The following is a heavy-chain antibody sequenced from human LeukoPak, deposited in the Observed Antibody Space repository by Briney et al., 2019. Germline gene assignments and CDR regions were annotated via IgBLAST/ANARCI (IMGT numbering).Heavy chain of an antibody. J-gene: IGHJ4*02. CDR3: AKDPGGFVVVPAAIGY. CDR1: GFTFSSYG. Sequence: GGSLRLSCAASGFTFSSYGMHWVRQAPGKGLEWVAFIRYDGSNKYYADSVKGRFTISRDNSKNTLYLQMNSLRAEDTAVYYCAKDPGGFVVVPAAIGYWGQGTLVTVSS. CDR2: IRYDGSNK. D-gene: IGHD2-2*01. V-gene: IGHV3-30*02.